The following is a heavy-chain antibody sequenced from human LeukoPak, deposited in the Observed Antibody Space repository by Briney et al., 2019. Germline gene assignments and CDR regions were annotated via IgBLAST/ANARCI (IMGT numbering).Heavy chain of an antibody. CDR2: IKQDGSEK. J-gene: IGHJ4*02. V-gene: IGHV3-7*01. CDR3: ARGRRIAAAGTDNY. Sequence: GGSLRLSCAASGFTFTTYWMGWVRQAPGKGLEWVANIKQDGSEKYYGDSVKGRFTISRDNAKNSLSLQMNSLRAEDTAVYYCARGRRIAAAGTDNYWGQGTLVTVSS. D-gene: IGHD6-13*01. CDR1: GFTFTTYW.